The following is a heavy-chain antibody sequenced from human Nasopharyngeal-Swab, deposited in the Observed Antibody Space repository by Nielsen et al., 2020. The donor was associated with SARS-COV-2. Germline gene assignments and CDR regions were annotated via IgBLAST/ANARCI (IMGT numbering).Heavy chain of an antibody. V-gene: IGHV1-18*01. D-gene: IGHD2-15*01. J-gene: IGHJ4*02. CDR3: ARAPGEYCSGGSCRFDY. Sequence: ASVQVSCKASGYTFTSYGISWVRQAPGQGLEWMGWISAYNGNTNYAQKLQGRVTMTTDTSTSTAYMELRSLRSDDTAVYYCARAPGEYCSGGSCRFDYWGQGTLVTVSS. CDR2: ISAYNGNT. CDR1: GYTFTSYG.